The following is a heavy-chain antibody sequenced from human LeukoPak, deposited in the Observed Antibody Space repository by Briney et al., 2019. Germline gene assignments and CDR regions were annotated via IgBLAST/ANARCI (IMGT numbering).Heavy chain of an antibody. D-gene: IGHD3-22*01. Sequence: PGGSLRLSCAASGFTFSSYEMNWVRQAPGKGLEWVSYISSSGSTIYYADSVKGRFTISRDNAKNSLYLQMNSLRAEDTAVYYCAREEIVVVITGYYYYGMDVWGQGTTVTVSS. V-gene: IGHV3-48*03. CDR1: GFTFSSYE. CDR2: ISSSGSTI. J-gene: IGHJ6*02. CDR3: AREEIVVVITGYYYYGMDV.